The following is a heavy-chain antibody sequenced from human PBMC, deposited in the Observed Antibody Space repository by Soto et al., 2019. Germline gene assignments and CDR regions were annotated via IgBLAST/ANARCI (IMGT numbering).Heavy chain of an antibody. CDR2: IVPMFGTP. CDR1: GGTFAGFI. D-gene: IGHD6-19*01. J-gene: IGHJ6*02. Sequence: QVQLVQSGAEVKEPGSSVKVSCKASGGTFAGFIMSWVRQTPGQGLEWMGGIVPMFGTPTYAERFKGRVTISATGSTSTAYMELTSLRSEDTAVYYCARNGTYSSSLSQYSGMDVWGQGTTVTVS. V-gene: IGHV1-69*01. CDR3: ARNGTYSSSLSQYSGMDV.